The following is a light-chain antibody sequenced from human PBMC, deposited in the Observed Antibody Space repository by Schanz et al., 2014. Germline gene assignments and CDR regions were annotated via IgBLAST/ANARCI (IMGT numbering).Light chain of an antibody. CDR2: GAS. J-gene: IGKJ2*03. CDR3: QQYGTSSMYS. CDR1: QSVSSSY. Sequence: EIVLTQSPGTLSLSPGERATLSCRASQSVSSSYLVWYQQKPGQAPRLLIYGASRRATGIPDRFSGSGSGTGFTLTISRLEPEDFAVYYCQQYGTSSMYSFGQGTKVEIK. V-gene: IGKV3-20*01.